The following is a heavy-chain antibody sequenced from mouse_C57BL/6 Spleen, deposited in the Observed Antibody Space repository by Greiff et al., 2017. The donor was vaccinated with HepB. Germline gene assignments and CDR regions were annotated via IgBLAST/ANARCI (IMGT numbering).Heavy chain of an antibody. CDR3: ARDLSGPFDY. CDR2: ISDGGSYT. J-gene: IGHJ2*01. D-gene: IGHD1-3*01. V-gene: IGHV5-4*01. CDR1: GFTFSSYA. Sequence: DVQLVESGGGLVKPGGSLKLSCAASGFTFSSYAMSWVRQTPEKRLEWVATISDGGSYTYYPDNVKGRFTISRDNAKNNLYLQMSHLKSEDTAMYYCARDLSGPFDYWGQGTTLTVSS.